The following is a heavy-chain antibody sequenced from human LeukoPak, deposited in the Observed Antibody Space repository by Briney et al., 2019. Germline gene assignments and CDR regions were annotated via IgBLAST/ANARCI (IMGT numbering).Heavy chain of an antibody. V-gene: IGHV3-7*01. D-gene: IGHD3-10*01. J-gene: IGHJ4*02. CDR3: ARGGSLGY. CDR2: INLDGSEK. CDR1: GFTFSSHW. Sequence: GGSLRLSCAASGFTFSSHWMSWVRQAPGKGLEWVANINLDGSEKYYVDSVKGRFTISRDNAKNLLCLQMNSLRAEDTAVYYCARGGSLGYWGQGTLVTVSS.